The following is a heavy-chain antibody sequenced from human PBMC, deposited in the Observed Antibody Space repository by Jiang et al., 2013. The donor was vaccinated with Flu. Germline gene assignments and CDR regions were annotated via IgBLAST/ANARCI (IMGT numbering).Heavy chain of an antibody. CDR2: ISGSGGST. V-gene: IGHV3-23*01. CDR3: AKETAPTGSHYDSSGYCY. J-gene: IGHJ4*02. Sequence: VQLLESGGGLVQPGGSLRLSCAASGFTFSSYAMSWVRQAPGKGLEWVSGISGSGGSTYYADSVKGRFTISRDNSKKALYLQMNSLRAEDTAVYYCAKETAPTGSHYDSSGYCYWGQGTLATVSS. CDR1: GFTFSSYA. D-gene: IGHD3-22*01.